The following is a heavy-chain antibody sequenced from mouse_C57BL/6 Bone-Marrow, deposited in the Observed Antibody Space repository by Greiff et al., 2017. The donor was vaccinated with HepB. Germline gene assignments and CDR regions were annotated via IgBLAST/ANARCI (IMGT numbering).Heavy chain of an antibody. CDR1: GFTFSDYG. CDR2: ISSGSSTI. D-gene: IGHD2-5*01. J-gene: IGHJ1*03. CDR3: AIYYSNYGWYFDV. V-gene: IGHV5-17*01. Sequence: EVHLVESGGGLVKPGGSLKLSCAASGFTFSDYGMHWVRQAPEKGLEWVAYISSGSSTIYYADTVKGRFTISRDNAKNTLFLQMTSLRSEDTAMYYCAIYYSNYGWYFDVWGTGTTVTVSS.